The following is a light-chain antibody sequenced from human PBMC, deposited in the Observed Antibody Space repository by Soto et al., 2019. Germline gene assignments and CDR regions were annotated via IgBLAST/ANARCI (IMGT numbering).Light chain of an antibody. Sequence: EFVLTQSPGTLSLSPGAIATLSCRASQSVSSSYLAWYQQKPGQAPRILIYGASTRATGIPDRFSGSGSGTDFTLTISRLEPEDFALYYCQQYGSSPPLTFGGGTKVDIK. J-gene: IGKJ4*01. CDR1: QSVSSSY. CDR3: QQYGSSPPLT. CDR2: GAS. V-gene: IGKV3-20*01.